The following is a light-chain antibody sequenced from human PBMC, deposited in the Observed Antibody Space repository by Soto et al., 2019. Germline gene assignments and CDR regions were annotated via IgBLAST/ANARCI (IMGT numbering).Light chain of an antibody. J-gene: IGKJ3*01. Sequence: DIQMTQSPSTLSASVGDRVTITCRASQSISNWLAWYQQKPGKAPKLLIYKASSLESGVPSRFSGSGSGTQFTLTISSLQPDDFATYYCQQYNTYVTFGPGTKVDIK. CDR2: KAS. CDR3: QQYNTYVT. CDR1: QSISNW. V-gene: IGKV1-5*03.